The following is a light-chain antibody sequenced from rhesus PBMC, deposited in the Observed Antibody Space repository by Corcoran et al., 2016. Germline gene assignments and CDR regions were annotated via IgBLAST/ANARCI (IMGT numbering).Light chain of an antibody. CDR3: QQYNSAPYS. CDR2: KAS. CDR1: QGISSW. J-gene: IGKJ2*01. Sequence: DIQMTQSPSSLSASAGDRVTITCRASQGISSWLAWYQQKPGKAPKLLIYKASSLQSGVPSRFSGSGSGTDFTLTISSLRPENFATYCCQQYNSAPYSFGQGTKVEIK. V-gene: IGKV1-21*01.